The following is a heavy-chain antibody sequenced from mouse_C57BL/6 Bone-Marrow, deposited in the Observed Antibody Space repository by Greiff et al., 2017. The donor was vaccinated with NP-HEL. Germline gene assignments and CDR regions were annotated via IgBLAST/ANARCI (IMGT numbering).Heavy chain of an antibody. CDR2: IYPRSGNT. V-gene: IGHV1-81*01. CDR1: GYTFTSYG. Sequence: QVQLQQSGAELARPGASVKLSCMASGYTFTSYGISWVKQRTGQGLEWIGEIYPRSGNTYYNEKFKGTATLTADKSSSTAYMELRSLTSEDSAVYFGARPHYYGSPSYWYFDVWGTGTTVTVSS. J-gene: IGHJ1*03. CDR3: ARPHYYGSPSYWYFDV. D-gene: IGHD1-1*01.